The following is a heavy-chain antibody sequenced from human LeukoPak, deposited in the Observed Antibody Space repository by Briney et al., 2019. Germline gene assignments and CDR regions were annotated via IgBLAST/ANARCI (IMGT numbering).Heavy chain of an antibody. CDR1: GFTFSNYD. CDR3: AKGNWGERLDWYFDL. V-gene: IGHV3-23*01. D-gene: IGHD1-26*01. Sequence: GGSLKLSCAASGFTFSNYDMSWVRQAPGSGLEWVSGITGSGGSTYYADSVKGRFTVSRDNSKTTLYLQMNSLRAGDTAVYYCAKGNWGERLDWYFDLWGRGTLVTVSS. J-gene: IGHJ2*01. CDR2: ITGSGGST.